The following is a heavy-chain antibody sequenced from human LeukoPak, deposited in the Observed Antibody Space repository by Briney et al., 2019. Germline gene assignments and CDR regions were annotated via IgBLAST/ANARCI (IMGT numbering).Heavy chain of an antibody. CDR1: GGSISSYY. V-gene: IGHV4-59*01. D-gene: IGHD2-21*01. CDR2: IYYSGST. J-gene: IGHJ6*03. Sequence: SETLSLTCTVSGGSISSYYWSWIRQPPGKGLEWIGYIYYSGSTNYNPSLKSRVTISVDTSKNQFSLKLSSVTAADTAVYYCARGLKVSYYYYMDVWGKGTTVTVSS. CDR3: ARGLKVSYYYYMDV.